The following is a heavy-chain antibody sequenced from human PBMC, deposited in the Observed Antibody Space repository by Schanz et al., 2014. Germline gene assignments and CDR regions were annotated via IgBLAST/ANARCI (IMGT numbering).Heavy chain of an antibody. J-gene: IGHJ3*01. D-gene: IGHD5-12*01. CDR3: ARDGGRDGYNLAFDV. V-gene: IGHV3-30*19. CDR2: ISYDEATK. CDR1: GFTFSNYG. Sequence: QVQLVESGGGVVQPGGSLRLSCAASGFTFSNYGMHWVRQSPGKGLEWVAVISYDEATKHYADSVKGRFIISRDSSKNTLFLQMNSLRAEDTAVYFCARDGGRDGYNLAFDVWGQGTLVTVSS.